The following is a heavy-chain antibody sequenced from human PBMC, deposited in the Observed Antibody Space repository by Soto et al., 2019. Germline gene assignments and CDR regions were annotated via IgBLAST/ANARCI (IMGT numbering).Heavy chain of an antibody. J-gene: IGHJ5*02. CDR1: GYTFTSYG. V-gene: IGHV1-18*01. D-gene: IGHD2-2*01. Sequence: ASVKVSCKASGYTFTSYGISWVRQAPGQGLEWMGWISAYNGNTNYAQKLQGRVTMTTDTSTSTAYMELRSLRSDDTAVYYCARDSSPDCSSTSCYLIYGWFDPWGQGTLVTVSS. CDR3: ARDSSPDCSSTSCYLIYGWFDP. CDR2: ISAYNGNT.